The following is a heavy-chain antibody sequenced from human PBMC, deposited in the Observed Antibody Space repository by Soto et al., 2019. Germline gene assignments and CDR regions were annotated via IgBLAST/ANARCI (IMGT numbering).Heavy chain of an antibody. CDR3: ARENGERGLDY. Sequence: QVPLVESGGGLVKPGGSLRLSCAASGFTFSNYYMSWIRQAPGKGLEWVSYITSSGDYTKYADSVKGRFTISRDNAKNSLYLQMNSLRAEDTAVYYCARENGERGLDYWGQGILVTVSS. D-gene: IGHD1-1*01. CDR1: GFTFSNYY. J-gene: IGHJ4*02. CDR2: ITSSGDYT. V-gene: IGHV3-11*05.